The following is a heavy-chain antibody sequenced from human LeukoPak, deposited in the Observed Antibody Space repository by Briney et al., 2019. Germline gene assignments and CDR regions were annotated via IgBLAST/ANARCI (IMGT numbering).Heavy chain of an antibody. CDR1: GYTFTSYD. D-gene: IGHD4-23*01. CDR3: ARVHGGNSGGYYYYYMDV. CDR2: INPNSGGT. J-gene: IGHJ6*03. Sequence: ASVKVSCKASGYTFTSYDINWVRQATGQGLEWMGWINPNSGGTNYAQKFQGRVTMTRDTSISTAYMELSRLRSDDTAVYYCARVHGGNSGGYYYYYMDVWGKGTTVTVSS. V-gene: IGHV1-2*02.